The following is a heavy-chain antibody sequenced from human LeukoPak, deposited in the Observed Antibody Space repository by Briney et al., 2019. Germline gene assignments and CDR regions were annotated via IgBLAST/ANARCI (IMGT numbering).Heavy chain of an antibody. CDR2: INPNSGDT. D-gene: IGHD3-10*01. CDR3: ARDRDDGYYYYYYMDV. J-gene: IGHJ6*03. V-gene: IGHV1-2*02. CDR1: GYTFTGYY. Sequence: ASVKVSCKASGYTFTGYYLHWVRQAPGQGLEWMGWINPNSGDTNYAQKFQGRVTMTRDTSISTAYMELSRLRSDDTAVYYCARDRDDGYYYYYYMDVWGKGTTVTVSS.